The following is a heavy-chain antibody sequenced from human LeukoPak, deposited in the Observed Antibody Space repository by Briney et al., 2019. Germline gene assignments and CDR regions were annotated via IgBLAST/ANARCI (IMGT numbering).Heavy chain of an antibody. D-gene: IGHD1-1*01. CDR1: GYTFTGYY. Sequence: ASVKVSCKASGYTFTGYYLHWVRQAPGQGLDWLGWINPNSGGTNYAQKFQGRVTVTRDTSISTAYMELNSLRSEDTALYYCARPMTGTGLTYYYYGMDIWGQGTTVTVAS. V-gene: IGHV1-2*02. CDR3: ARPMTGTGLTYYYYGMDI. J-gene: IGHJ6*01. CDR2: INPNSGGT.